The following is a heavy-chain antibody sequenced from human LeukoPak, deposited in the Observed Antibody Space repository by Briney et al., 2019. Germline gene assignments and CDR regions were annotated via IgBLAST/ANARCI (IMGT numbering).Heavy chain of an antibody. CDR3: ARVCEYCSGGSCYSGWFDP. CDR1: GGSISSSTYY. V-gene: IGHV4-39*07. Sequence: SETLSLTCTVSGGSISSSTYYWGWIRQPPGKGREWIANIYYRGSTYYNPSLKSRVTISVDTSKNQFSLKLSSVTAADTAVYYCARVCEYCSGGSCYSGWFDPWGQGTLVTVSS. D-gene: IGHD2-15*01. CDR2: IYYRGST. J-gene: IGHJ5*02.